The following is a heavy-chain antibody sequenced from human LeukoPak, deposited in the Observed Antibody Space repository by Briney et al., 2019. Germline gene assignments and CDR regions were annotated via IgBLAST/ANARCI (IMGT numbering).Heavy chain of an antibody. CDR3: ARDGYGSYYYYGMDV. D-gene: IGHD5-18*01. Sequence: GGSLRLSCVASGFIVSNNYMSWVRQAPGKGLEWVSVLYNAGSTYYADSVKGRFTISRDNSKNTLYLQMYSLRAEDTAVYYCARDGYGSYYYYGMDVWGQGTTVTVSS. CDR2: LYNAGST. V-gene: IGHV3-53*01. J-gene: IGHJ6*02. CDR1: GFIVSNNY.